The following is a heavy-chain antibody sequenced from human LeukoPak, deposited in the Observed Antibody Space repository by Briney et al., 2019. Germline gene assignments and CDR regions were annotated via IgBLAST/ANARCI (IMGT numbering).Heavy chain of an antibody. J-gene: IGHJ3*02. V-gene: IGHV4-59*12. CDR2: IYYSGST. CDR1: GGSISSYY. Sequence: SETLSLTCTVSGGSISSYYWSWIRQPPGKGLEWIWYIYYSGSTNYNPSLKSRATISVDTSKNQFSLKLSSVPAADTDVYYCARDTGRLGERNAFDIWGQGTMVTVSS. CDR3: ARDTGRLGERNAFDI. D-gene: IGHD3-10*01.